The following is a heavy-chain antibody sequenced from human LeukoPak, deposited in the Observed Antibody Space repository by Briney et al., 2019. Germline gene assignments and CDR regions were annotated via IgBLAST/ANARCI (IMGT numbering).Heavy chain of an antibody. V-gene: IGHV4-34*01. CDR2: INHSGST. D-gene: IGHD4-17*01. CDR3: AGLFDYGDSHYYYYYMDV. J-gene: IGHJ6*03. CDR1: GGSFSGYY. Sequence: SETLSLTCAVYGGSFSGYYWSWIRQPPGKGLEWIGEINHSGSTNYNPSLKSRVTISVDTSKNQFSLKPSSVTAADTAVYYCAGLFDYGDSHYYYYYMDVWGKGTTVTVSS.